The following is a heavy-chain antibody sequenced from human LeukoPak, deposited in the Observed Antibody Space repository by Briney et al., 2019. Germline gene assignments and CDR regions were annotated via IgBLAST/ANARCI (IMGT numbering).Heavy chain of an antibody. V-gene: IGHV4-39*01. D-gene: IGHD6-13*01. CDR1: GDSTSSRTYY. CDR3: ARHLYSSTRNPTFDY. Sequence: SETLSLTCTVSGDSTSSRTYYWGWIRQPPGRGLEWLGSFYYTGSTYYNPSLKSRVTISVDTSKNQLSLKLSSVTAADTAVYYCARHLYSSTRNPTFDYWGQGTLVTVSS. CDR2: FYYTGST. J-gene: IGHJ4*02.